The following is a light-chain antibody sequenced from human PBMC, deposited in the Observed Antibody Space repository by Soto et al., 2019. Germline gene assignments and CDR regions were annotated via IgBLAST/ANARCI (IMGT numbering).Light chain of an antibody. CDR2: DNT. J-gene: IGLJ2*01. CDR3: QSYDSSLSGSV. V-gene: IGLV1-40*01. CDR1: SSNIGAGYA. Sequence: QSVLTQPPSVSGAPGQRVTISCTGSSSNIGAGYAVHWYQQFPGIAPKLLIYDNTNRPSGVPDRFSGSKSGTSASLAITGLQADDEADYYCQSYDSSLSGSVFCGGTKLTVL.